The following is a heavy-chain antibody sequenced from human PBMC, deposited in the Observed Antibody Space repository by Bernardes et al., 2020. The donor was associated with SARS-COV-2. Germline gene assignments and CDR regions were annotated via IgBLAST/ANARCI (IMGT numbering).Heavy chain of an antibody. CDR2: IYPNDGGT. CDR3: AGVTYSSGSDFDY. CDR1: GYTFTGYY. Sequence: ASVKVSCKASGYTFTGYYMHWVRQVPGQGLEWMGWIYPNDGGTAYAQRFQGRVTMTTDTSISTAFMELSRLRFDDTAVYYCAGVTYSSGSDFDYWGQGTLVTVSS. J-gene: IGHJ4*02. D-gene: IGHD3-22*01. V-gene: IGHV1-2*02.